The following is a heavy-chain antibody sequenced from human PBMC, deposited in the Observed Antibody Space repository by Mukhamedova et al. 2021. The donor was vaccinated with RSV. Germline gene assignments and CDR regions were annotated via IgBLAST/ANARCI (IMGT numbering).Heavy chain of an antibody. D-gene: IGHD6-19*01. J-gene: IGHJ4*02. Sequence: GLEWMGWISAYNGNTNYAQKLQGRVTMTTDTSTSTAYMELRSLRSDDTAVYYCAKGESIAVAGTFAYWGQGTLVTVSS. CDR2: ISAYNGNT. V-gene: IGHV1-18*01. CDR3: AKGESIAVAGTFAY.